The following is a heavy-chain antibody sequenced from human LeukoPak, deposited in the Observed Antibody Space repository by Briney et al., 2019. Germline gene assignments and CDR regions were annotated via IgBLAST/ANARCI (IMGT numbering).Heavy chain of an antibody. CDR2: INHSGIT. Sequence: SETLSLTCAVYGGSFNDYYWSWVRQPPGKGLQWIGKINHSGITDYNPSLKSRLTMSVDTSKNQFSLKLSSVTAADTAVYYCARHSSSLTLFDYWGQGTLVTVSS. J-gene: IGHJ4*02. CDR1: GGSFNDYY. CDR3: ARHSSSLTLFDY. D-gene: IGHD6-13*01. V-gene: IGHV4-34*01.